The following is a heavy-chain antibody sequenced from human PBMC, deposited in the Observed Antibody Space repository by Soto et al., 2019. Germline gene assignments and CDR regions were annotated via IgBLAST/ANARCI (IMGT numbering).Heavy chain of an antibody. CDR3: AKGAIKGATHRAPFDY. D-gene: IGHD5-12*01. Sequence: GGSLRLSCAASGFTFSSYAMSWVRQAPGKGLEWVSAISGSGGSTYYADSVKGRFTISRDNSKNTLYLQMNSLRAEDTAVYYCAKGAIKGATHRAPFDYWGQGTLVTVSS. V-gene: IGHV3-23*01. J-gene: IGHJ4*02. CDR1: GFTFSSYA. CDR2: ISGSGGST.